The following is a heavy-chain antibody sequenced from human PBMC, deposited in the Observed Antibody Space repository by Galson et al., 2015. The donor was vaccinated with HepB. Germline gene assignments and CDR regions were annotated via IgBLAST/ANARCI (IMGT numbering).Heavy chain of an antibody. D-gene: IGHD3-10*01. CDR3: ARGREATMVRGVGNWFDP. Sequence: SVKVSCKASGYTFTGYYMHWVRQAPGQGLEWMGWINPNSGGTNYAQKFQGWVTMTRDTSISTAYMELSRLRSDDTAVYYCARGREATMVRGVGNWFDPWGQGTLVTVSS. J-gene: IGHJ5*02. V-gene: IGHV1-2*04. CDR1: GYTFTGYY. CDR2: INPNSGGT.